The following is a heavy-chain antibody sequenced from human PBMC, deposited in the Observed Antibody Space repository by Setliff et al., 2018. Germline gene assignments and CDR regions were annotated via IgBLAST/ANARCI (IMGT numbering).Heavy chain of an antibody. J-gene: IGHJ4*02. Sequence: GGSLRLSCATSGFTFSNFWMNWVRQAPGKGLEWVANIKQGGSEKNYVDSVKGRLSVSRDDARSSLYLEMNSLRAEDAAVYYCARGTSYGSRSDYLDAWGQGTLVTVSS. D-gene: IGHD3-10*01. CDR3: ARGTSYGSRSDYLDA. CDR1: GFTFSNFW. V-gene: IGHV3-7*01. CDR2: IKQGGSEK.